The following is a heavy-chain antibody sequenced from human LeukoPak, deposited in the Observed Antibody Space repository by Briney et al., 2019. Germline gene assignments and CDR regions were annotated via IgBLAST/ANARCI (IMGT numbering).Heavy chain of an antibody. D-gene: IGHD3-22*01. V-gene: IGHV3-74*01. J-gene: IGHJ5*02. Sequence: GGSLRLSCAASGFIFSNYWMDWVRQHPGKEPVWVARVTGEGSSIYADSVKGRFTISRDNAKNRVSLQMNSLRVEDTGVYYCVRESSGYASWGQGTLVTVSS. CDR3: VRESSGYAS. CDR1: GFIFSNYW. CDR2: VTGEGSS.